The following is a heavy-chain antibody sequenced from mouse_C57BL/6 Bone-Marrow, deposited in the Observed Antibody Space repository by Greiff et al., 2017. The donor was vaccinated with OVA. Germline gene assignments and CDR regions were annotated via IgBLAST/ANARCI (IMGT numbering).Heavy chain of an antibody. V-gene: IGHV1-69*01. CDR1: GYTFTSYW. Sequence: VQLQQSGAELVMPGASVKLSCKASGYTFTSYWMHWVKQRPGQGLEWIGEIDPSDSYTNYNQKFKGKSTLTVDKSSSTAYMQLSSLTSEDSAVYYCARSYYDYDAGFAYWGQGTLVTVSA. CDR2: IDPSDSYT. CDR3: ARSYYDYDAGFAY. D-gene: IGHD2-4*01. J-gene: IGHJ3*01.